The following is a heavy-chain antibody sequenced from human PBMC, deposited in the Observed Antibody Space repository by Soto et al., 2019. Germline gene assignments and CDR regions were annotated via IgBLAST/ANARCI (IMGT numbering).Heavy chain of an antibody. CDR2: ISYDGSNK. CDR3: ARGGYYDFWSGYWDYYYYGMDV. J-gene: IGHJ6*02. D-gene: IGHD3-3*01. Sequence: GGSLRLSCAASGFTFSSYAMHWVRQAPGKGLEWVAVISYDGSNKYYADSVKGRFTISRDNSKNTLYLQMNSLRAEDTAVYYCARGGYYDFWSGYWDYYYYGMDVWGQGTTVTVSS. CDR1: GFTFSSYA. V-gene: IGHV3-30-3*01.